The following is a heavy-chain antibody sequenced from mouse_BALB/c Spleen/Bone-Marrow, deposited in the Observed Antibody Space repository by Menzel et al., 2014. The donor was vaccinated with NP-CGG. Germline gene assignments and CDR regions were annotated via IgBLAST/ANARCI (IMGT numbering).Heavy chain of an antibody. CDR2: IRLKSNNYAT. Sequence: EVQVVESGGGLVQPGGSMKLSCVASGFTFSNYWMNWVRQSPEKGLEWVAEIRLKSNNYATHYAESVKGRFTLSRDDSKSSVYLQMNNLRAEDTGIYYCTTGFAYWGQGTLVTVSA. CDR3: TTGFAY. V-gene: IGHV6-6*02. CDR1: GFTFSNYW. J-gene: IGHJ3*01.